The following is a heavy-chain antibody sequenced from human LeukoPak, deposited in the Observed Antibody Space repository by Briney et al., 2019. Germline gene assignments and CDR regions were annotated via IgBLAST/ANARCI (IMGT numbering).Heavy chain of an antibody. CDR1: GYSFTSYW. CDR3: ARGPTYYDKRYYYYYYMDV. D-gene: IGHD3-9*01. Sequence: GESLKISCKGSGYSFTSYWIGWVRQMPGKGLEWMGIIYPGDSDTRYSPSFQGQVTISADKSISTAYLQWSSLRSEDTAVYYCARGPTYYDKRYYYYYYMDVWGKGTTVTVSS. J-gene: IGHJ6*03. CDR2: IYPGDSDT. V-gene: IGHV5-51*01.